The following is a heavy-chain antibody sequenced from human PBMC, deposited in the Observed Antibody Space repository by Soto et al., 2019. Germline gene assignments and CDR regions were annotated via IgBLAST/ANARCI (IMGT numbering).Heavy chain of an antibody. CDR1: GGSFSGYY. Sequence: QVQLQQWGAGLLKPSETLSLTCAVYGGSFSGYYWSWIRQPPGKGLEWIGEINHSGSTNYNPSLKSRGTISVDTSKKQFSLKLSSVTAADTAVYYCARGDRGRESDPWGQGTLVTVSS. J-gene: IGHJ5*02. CDR2: INHSGST. CDR3: ARGDRGRESDP. V-gene: IGHV4-34*01.